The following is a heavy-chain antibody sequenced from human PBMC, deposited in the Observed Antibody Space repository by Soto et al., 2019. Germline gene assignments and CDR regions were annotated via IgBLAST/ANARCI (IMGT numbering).Heavy chain of an antibody. D-gene: IGHD6-13*01. CDR1: GGTLHNHA. Sequence: QVQLVQSGAEVKMPGSSVKVSCKASGGTLHNHAVTWVRQAPGQGLEWMGGIISIFGPAKYAQNFQGRVTITADESTNTAYMELTSLRSEDTAVYYCGRGGSWTSVDNWGQGALVNVSS. V-gene: IGHV1-69*01. CDR3: GRGGSWTSVDN. J-gene: IGHJ4*02. CDR2: IISIFGPA.